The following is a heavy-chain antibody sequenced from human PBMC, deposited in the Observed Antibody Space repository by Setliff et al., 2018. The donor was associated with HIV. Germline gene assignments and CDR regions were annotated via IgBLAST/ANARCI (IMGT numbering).Heavy chain of an antibody. J-gene: IGHJ5*02. D-gene: IGHD1-1*01. V-gene: IGHV1-3*03. Sequence: ASVKVSCKASGYTFTNYAIHWVRQAPGQRLEWMGWINAGNGNTKYSQEFQDRVTITRDTSASTAYMELSSLRSEDMAVYYCAGGLVSQKVPFDPWGQGTLVTVSS. CDR3: AGGLVSQKVPFDP. CDR2: INAGNGNT. CDR1: GYTFTNYA.